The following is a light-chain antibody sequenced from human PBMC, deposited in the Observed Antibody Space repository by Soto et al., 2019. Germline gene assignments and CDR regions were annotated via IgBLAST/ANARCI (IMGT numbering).Light chain of an antibody. CDR3: QQYRRSPYS. CDR2: GAS. CDR1: QSVSSSY. V-gene: IGKV3-20*01. J-gene: IGKJ2*03. Sequence: EIVLTQSPGTLSLSPGERATLSCMASQSVSSSYLAWYQQKPGQAPRLLIYGASSRATGIPDGFSGSGSGTDFTLTISRLEPEHFAVYYCQQYRRSPYSFVQGTKLEIK.